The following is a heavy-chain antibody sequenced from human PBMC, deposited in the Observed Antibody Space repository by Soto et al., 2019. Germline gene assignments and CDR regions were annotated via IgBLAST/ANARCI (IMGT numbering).Heavy chain of an antibody. V-gene: IGHV3-23*01. J-gene: IGHJ6*02. D-gene: IGHD2-15*01. CDR1: GFNFNSHA. CDR3: ARVDTPTVRVGMDV. Sequence: GGSLRLSCAASGFNFNSHAMTWVRQAPGKGLEWVSTISANIISTYYADSVKGRFTISRDNSKNTLYLQMSSLRVEDTAVYHCARVDTPTVRVGMDVWGQGTTVTVSS. CDR2: ISANIIST.